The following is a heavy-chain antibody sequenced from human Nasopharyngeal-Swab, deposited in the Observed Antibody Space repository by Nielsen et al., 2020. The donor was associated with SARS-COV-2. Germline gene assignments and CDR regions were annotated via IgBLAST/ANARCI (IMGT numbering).Heavy chain of an antibody. V-gene: IGHV1-8*01. Sequence: WVRQAPGQGLEWVGWMNPNSGNTGYAQKFQGRVTMTRNTSISTAYMELSSLRSEDTAVYYCARGRYYDSSGYYRLPFDIWGQGTMVTVSS. D-gene: IGHD3-22*01. J-gene: IGHJ3*02. CDR3: ARGRYYDSSGYYRLPFDI. CDR2: MNPNSGNT.